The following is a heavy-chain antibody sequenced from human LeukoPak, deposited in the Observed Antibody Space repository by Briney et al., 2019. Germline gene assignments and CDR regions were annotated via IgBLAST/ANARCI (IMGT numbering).Heavy chain of an antibody. V-gene: IGHV4-30-4*08. J-gene: IGHJ4*02. CDR1: GGSISSSGYY. CDR3: ARGGEGYNYVY. Sequence: SQTLSLTCTVSGGSISSSGYYWTWTRQLPGTGLDWIGYMSYSGSTSYNPSLKSRATISADTSKNQFSLKLTSMTAADTAVYHCARGGEGYNYVYWGQGTLVTVSS. D-gene: IGHD5-24*01. CDR2: MSYSGST.